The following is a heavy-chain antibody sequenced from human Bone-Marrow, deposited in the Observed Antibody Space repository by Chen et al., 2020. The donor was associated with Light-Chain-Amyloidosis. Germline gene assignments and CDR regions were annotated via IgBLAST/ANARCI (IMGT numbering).Heavy chain of an antibody. D-gene: IGHD6-19*01. CDR2: IYYSGAA. V-gene: IGHV4-39*02. J-gene: IGHJ5*02. CDR3: SIRIAVPGANEET. Sequence: LQESGPGLVKRSETLSPTCPVSGGPLNSWDYYWGWLRQSPGKGLGWIGSIYYSGAAFYNPSLRSRVTISLDTSKNLLSLRLMSVTAADAAVYYCSIRIAVPGANEETWGQGTLVTVSS. CDR1: GGPLNSWDYY.